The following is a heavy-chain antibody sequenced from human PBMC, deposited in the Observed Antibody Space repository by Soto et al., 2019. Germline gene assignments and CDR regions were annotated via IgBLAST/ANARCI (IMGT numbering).Heavy chain of an antibody. Sequence: QVQLVESGGGVVQPGRSLRLSCAASGFTFSSYAMHWVRQAPGKGLEWVAVISYAGSNKYYADSVKGRFTISRDNSKNTLYLQMNSLRAEDTAVYYCARPLWRDDYNWGYFDLWGRGTLVTVS. J-gene: IGHJ2*01. CDR2: ISYAGSNK. CDR1: GFTFSSYA. CDR3: ARPLWRDDYNWGYFDL. D-gene: IGHD4-4*01. V-gene: IGHV3-30-3*01.